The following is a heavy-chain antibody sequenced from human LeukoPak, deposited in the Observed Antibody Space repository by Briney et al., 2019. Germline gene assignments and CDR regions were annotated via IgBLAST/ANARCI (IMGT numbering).Heavy chain of an antibody. CDR3: ARDIEYYDSSGLSDH. D-gene: IGHD3-22*01. CDR1: GGTFSSYA. Sequence: ASVKVSCKASGGTFSSYAISWVRQAPGQGLEWMGWINPNSGGTNYAQKFQGRVTMTRDTSISTAYMELSRLRSDDTAVYYCARDIEYYDSSGLSDHWGQGTLVTVSS. CDR2: INPNSGGT. V-gene: IGHV1-2*02. J-gene: IGHJ4*02.